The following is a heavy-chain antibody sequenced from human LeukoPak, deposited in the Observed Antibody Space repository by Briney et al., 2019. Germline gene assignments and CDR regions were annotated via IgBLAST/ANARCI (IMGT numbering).Heavy chain of an antibody. Sequence: SETLSLTCTVSGASMSGYYWSWIRQSPEKGLEYIGNIFYIGTTNYNPSLKSRLTISVDTSKNQFSLKLSSVTAADTAVYYCARGGPRGIVVVPAARNWFDPWGQGTLVTVSS. CDR2: IFYIGTT. CDR1: GASMSGYY. J-gene: IGHJ5*02. D-gene: IGHD2-2*01. V-gene: IGHV4-59*12. CDR3: ARGGPRGIVVVPAARNWFDP.